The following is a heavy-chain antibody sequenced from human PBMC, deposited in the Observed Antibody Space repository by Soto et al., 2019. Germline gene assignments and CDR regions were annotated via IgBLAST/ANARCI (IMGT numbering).Heavy chain of an antibody. Sequence: GGSLRLSCAASGFTFSSYAMHWVRQAPGKGLEWVAVISYDGSNKYYADSVKGRFTISRDNSKNTLHLQMNSLRAEDTAVYYCARATPGYSYGPLLNYWGQGTLVTVSS. CDR2: ISYDGSNK. V-gene: IGHV3-30-3*01. CDR1: GFTFSSYA. D-gene: IGHD5-18*01. CDR3: ARATPGYSYGPLLNY. J-gene: IGHJ4*02.